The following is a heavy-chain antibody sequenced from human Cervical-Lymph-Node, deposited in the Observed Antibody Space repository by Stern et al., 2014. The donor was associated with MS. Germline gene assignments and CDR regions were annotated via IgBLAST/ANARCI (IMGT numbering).Heavy chain of an antibody. CDR1: GFSFSRYA. J-gene: IGHJ4*02. CDR2: IWYDGSNT. D-gene: IGHD6-13*01. V-gene: IGHV3-33*01. Sequence: VHLVESGGGVVQPGRSLRLSCAASGFSFSRYAMHWVRQAPGKGLEWVALIWYDGSNTYYADSVTGRFTISRDNFKNTLYLQMNSLRAEDTAVYYCASAYSSSHYYFDYWGQGTLVTVSS. CDR3: ASAYSSSHYYFDY.